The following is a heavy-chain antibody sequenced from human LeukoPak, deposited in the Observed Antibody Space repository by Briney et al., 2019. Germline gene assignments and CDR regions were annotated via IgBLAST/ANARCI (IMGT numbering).Heavy chain of an antibody. D-gene: IGHD6-19*01. Sequence: GGSLRLSCAASGFTFSSYSMNWVRQAPGKGLEWVSSISSSSSYIYYADSVKGRFTISRDNAKNSLYLQMNSLRAEDTAVYYCASTIIAVAGTDYWGQGTLVTVSS. J-gene: IGHJ4*02. CDR2: ISSSSSYI. CDR3: ASTIIAVAGTDY. V-gene: IGHV3-21*01. CDR1: GFTFSSYS.